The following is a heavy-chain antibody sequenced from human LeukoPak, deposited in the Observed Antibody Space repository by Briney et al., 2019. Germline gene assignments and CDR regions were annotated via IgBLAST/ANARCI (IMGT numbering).Heavy chain of an antibody. CDR1: GGSFSGYY. Sequence: SETLSLTCAVYGGSFSGYYWSWIRQPPGKGLEWIREINHSGSTNYNPSLKSRVTISVDTSKNQFSLKLSSVTAADTAVYYCARGKPDYWGQGTLVTVSS. J-gene: IGHJ4*02. CDR3: ARGKPDY. V-gene: IGHV4-34*01. CDR2: INHSGST.